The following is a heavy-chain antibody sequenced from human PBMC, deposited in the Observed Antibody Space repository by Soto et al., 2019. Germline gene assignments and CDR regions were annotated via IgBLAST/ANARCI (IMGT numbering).Heavy chain of an antibody. Sequence: PGGSLRLSCTASGFSLSSYNMNWVRQAQGKGLEFISYISTTNAIYYADSVKGRFTGSRDNGKNSLYLQMNNLRADDTAVYYCAVMGYCSSTSCPDVAVAATFDNWGQGTLVTVSS. D-gene: IGHD2-2*01. V-gene: IGHV3-48*01. CDR2: ISTTNAI. J-gene: IGHJ4*02. CDR1: GFSLSSYN. CDR3: AVMGYCSSTSCPDVAVAATFDN.